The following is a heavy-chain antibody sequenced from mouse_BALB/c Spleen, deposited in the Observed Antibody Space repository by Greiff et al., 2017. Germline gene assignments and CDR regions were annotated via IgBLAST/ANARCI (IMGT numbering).Heavy chain of an antibody. Sequence: VQLQESGPGLVAPSQSLSITCTVSGFSLTGYGVNWVRQPPGKGLVWLGMIWGDGSTDYNSALKSRLSISKDNSKSQVFLKMHSLQTDDTTRYYCARDGLSYAMDYWGQGTSVTVSS. CDR2: IWGDGST. CDR3: ARDGLSYAMDY. CDR1: GFSLTGYG. V-gene: IGHV2-6-7*01. J-gene: IGHJ4*01.